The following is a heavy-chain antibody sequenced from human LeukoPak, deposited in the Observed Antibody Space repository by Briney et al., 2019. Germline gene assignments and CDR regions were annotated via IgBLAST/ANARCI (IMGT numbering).Heavy chain of an antibody. Sequence: SQTLSLTCAISGDSVSSNSAAWNWIRQSPSRGLEWLGRTYYRSKWYNDYAVSVTSRITINPDTSKNQFSLQLNSVTPEDTAVYYCARGLYCSGGSCYQDAFDIWGQGTMVTVSS. D-gene: IGHD2-15*01. CDR1: GDSVSSNSAA. CDR2: TYYRSKWYN. CDR3: ARGLYCSGGSCYQDAFDI. V-gene: IGHV6-1*01. J-gene: IGHJ3*02.